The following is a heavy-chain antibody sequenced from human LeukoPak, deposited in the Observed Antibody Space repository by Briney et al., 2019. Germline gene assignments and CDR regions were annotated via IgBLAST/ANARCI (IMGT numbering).Heavy chain of an antibody. CDR3: ARRAGAYSHPYDY. Sequence: GGSLRLSCAASGFTYSSYGMSWVRQAPGEGLEWVSAISGSGGSTYYADSVKGRLTVSRDNSKNTLYLHMNSRRAEATAVYSCARRAGAYSHPYDYWGQGTPVTVSS. J-gene: IGHJ4*02. CDR2: ISGSGGST. CDR1: GFTYSSYG. D-gene: IGHD4/OR15-4a*01. V-gene: IGHV3-23*01.